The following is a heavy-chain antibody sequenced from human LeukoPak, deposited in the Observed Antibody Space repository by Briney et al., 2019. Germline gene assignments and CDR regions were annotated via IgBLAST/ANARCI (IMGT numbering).Heavy chain of an antibody. V-gene: IGHV4-31*03. Sequence: SETLSLTCSVSGGSISSGDYYWSWIRQHPGKGLEWIGYIYYSGSTYYNPSLKSRVTISVDTSKNQFSLKLSSVTAADTAVYYCARELSGYGASDYWGQGTLVRVFS. CDR3: ARELSGYGASDY. J-gene: IGHJ4*02. CDR1: GGSISSGDYY. D-gene: IGHD3-22*01. CDR2: IYYSGST.